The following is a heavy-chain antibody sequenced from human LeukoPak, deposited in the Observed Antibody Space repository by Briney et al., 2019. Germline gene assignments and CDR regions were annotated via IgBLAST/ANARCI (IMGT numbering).Heavy chain of an antibody. Sequence: ASVKLSCKASGYTFTSYYMHWVRHAPGQGLEWMGIINPSGGSTSYAQKFQGRVTMTRDTSTSTVYMELSSLRSEDTAVSYCATAPRFLEWLFPADYWGQGTLVTVSS. CDR2: INPSGGST. CDR1: GYTFTSYY. V-gene: IGHV1-46*01. CDR3: ATAPRFLEWLFPADY. D-gene: IGHD3-3*01. J-gene: IGHJ4*02.